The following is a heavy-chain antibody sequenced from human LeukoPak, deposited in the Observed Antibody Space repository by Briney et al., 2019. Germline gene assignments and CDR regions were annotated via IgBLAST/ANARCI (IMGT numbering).Heavy chain of an antibody. CDR1: GFSFSGHW. Sequence: GGSLRLPCTASGFSFSGHWMHWARQLPGKGLVWVSRISPTGSTTSYADSVKGRFTVSRDNAKNTLYLQVSNLRAEDTAVYYCARGPNSNWSGLDFWGQGTLLTVSS. CDR2: ISPTGSTT. J-gene: IGHJ4*02. D-gene: IGHD6-6*01. CDR3: ARGPNSNWSGLDF. V-gene: IGHV3-74*01.